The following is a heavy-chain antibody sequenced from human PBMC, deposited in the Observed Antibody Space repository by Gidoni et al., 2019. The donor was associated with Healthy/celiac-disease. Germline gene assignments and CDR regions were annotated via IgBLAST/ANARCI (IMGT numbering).Heavy chain of an antibody. CDR2: ISYDGSNK. CDR1: GFTFSRYA. V-gene: IGHV3-30*04. J-gene: IGHJ3*02. CDR3: ARNILSRGAFDI. D-gene: IGHD3-10*01. Sequence: QVQLVESGGGGVQPGRSLRLSCAASGFTFSRYAMHWVRQAPGKGLEWVAVISYDGSNKYYADSLKGRFTISRDNSKNTLYLQMNSLRAEDTAVYYCARNILSRGAFDIWGQGTMVTVSS.